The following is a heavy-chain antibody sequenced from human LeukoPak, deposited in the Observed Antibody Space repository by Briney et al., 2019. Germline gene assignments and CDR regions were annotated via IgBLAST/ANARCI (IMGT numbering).Heavy chain of an antibody. J-gene: IGHJ4*02. V-gene: IGHV3-21*01. D-gene: IGHD6-13*01. CDR1: GFTFSSYS. Sequence: PGGPLRPSCAASGFTFSSYSMNWVRQAPGKGLEWVSSISSSSSYIYYADSVKGRFTISRDNAKNSLYLQMNSLRAEDTAVYYCARDLRPGIAAAGTDYWGQGTLVTVSS. CDR2: ISSSSSYI. CDR3: ARDLRPGIAAAGTDY.